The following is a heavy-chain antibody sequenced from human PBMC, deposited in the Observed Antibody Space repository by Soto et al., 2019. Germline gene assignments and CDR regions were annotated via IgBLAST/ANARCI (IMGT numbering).Heavy chain of an antibody. CDR2: IYYSGST. J-gene: IGHJ5*02. D-gene: IGHD3-22*01. CDR3: ARVRYYYDSSGYSWFDP. Sequence: PSETLSLTCTVSGGSISSYYWSWIRQPPGKGLEWIGYIYYSGSTNYNPSLKSRVTISVDTSKNQFSLKLSSVTAADTAVYYCARVRYYYDSSGYSWFDPWGQGTLVTVSS. V-gene: IGHV4-59*01. CDR1: GGSISSYY.